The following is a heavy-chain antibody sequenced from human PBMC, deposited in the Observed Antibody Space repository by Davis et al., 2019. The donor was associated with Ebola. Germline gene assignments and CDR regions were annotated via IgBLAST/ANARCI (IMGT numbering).Heavy chain of an antibody. V-gene: IGHV3-30*18. J-gene: IGHJ6*02. Sequence: PGGSLRLSCAASGFTFSDYGMHWVRQAPGKGLEWVAVISVDVISKYYADSVKGRFTISRDISKNTLYLQMNSLRAEDTAVHYCAKGGGGYNDYGMDVWGQGTTVTVSS. CDR1: GFTFSDYG. CDR2: ISVDVISK. CDR3: AKGGGGYNDYGMDV. D-gene: IGHD5-24*01.